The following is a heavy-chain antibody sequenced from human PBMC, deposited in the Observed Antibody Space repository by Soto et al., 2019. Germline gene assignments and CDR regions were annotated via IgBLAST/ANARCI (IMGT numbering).Heavy chain of an antibody. D-gene: IGHD3-10*01. V-gene: IGHV3-7*03. CDR2: IKEDGNEK. CDR1: GFPFNNYY. Sequence: GGSLRLSCTASGFPFNNYYMTWVRQASGKGLEWVASIKEDGNEKYYADSVKGRFTISRDNAKNSLSLQMNSLGAEDTAVYFCTSRGVNVGDPLTYGMDVWGQGTTVTVSS. CDR3: TSRGVNVGDPLTYGMDV. J-gene: IGHJ6*02.